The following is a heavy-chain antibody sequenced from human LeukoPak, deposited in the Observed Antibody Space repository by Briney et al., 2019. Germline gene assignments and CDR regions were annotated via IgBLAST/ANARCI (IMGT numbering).Heavy chain of an antibody. J-gene: IGHJ4*02. V-gene: IGHV1-2*02. CDR1: GYTFTGYY. CDR3: ARGYCSSTSCYRDFDY. Sequence: GASVKVSCKASGYTFTGYYMHWVRQAPGQGLEWMGWINPNSGGTNYAQKFQGRVTMTRDTSISTAYMELSRLRSDDTAVYYCARGYCSSTSCYRDFDYWGQGTLVTVSS. CDR2: INPNSGGT. D-gene: IGHD2-2*02.